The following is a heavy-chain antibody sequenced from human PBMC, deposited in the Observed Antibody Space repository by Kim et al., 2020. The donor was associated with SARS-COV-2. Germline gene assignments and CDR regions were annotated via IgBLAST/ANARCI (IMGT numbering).Heavy chain of an antibody. D-gene: IGHD3-10*01. CDR1: GGTFSSYA. V-gene: IGHV1-69*13. J-gene: IGHJ6*02. CDR2: IIPIFGTA. CDR3: ARDTNSRTITMVRGVIIGEGNYYYGMDV. Sequence: SVKVSCKASGGTFSSYAISWVRQAPGQGLEWMGGIIPIFGTANYAQKFQGRVTITADESTSTAYMELSSLRSEDTAVYYCARDTNSRTITMVRGVIIGEGNYYYGMDVWGQGTTVTVSS.